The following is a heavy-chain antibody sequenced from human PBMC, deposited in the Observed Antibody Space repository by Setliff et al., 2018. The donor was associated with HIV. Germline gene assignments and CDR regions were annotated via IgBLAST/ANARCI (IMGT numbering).Heavy chain of an antibody. D-gene: IGHD3-10*01. CDR1: GFNFDDYG. CDR3: ARKLRPGHGVDV. V-gene: IGHV3-20*04. Sequence: PGGSLRLSCAASGFNFDDYGMTWVRQAPGKGLEWVSGINWNGGTTGYADSVKGRFTISRDNAKNSMDLQMNSLRAEDTAIYYCARKLRPGHGVDVWGQGTTVTVSS. CDR2: INWNGGTT. J-gene: IGHJ6*02.